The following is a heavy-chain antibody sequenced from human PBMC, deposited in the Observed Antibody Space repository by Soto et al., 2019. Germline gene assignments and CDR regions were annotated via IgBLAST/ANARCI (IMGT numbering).Heavy chain of an antibody. Sequence: PSETLSLTRAVYGGSFSGHAWTWIRQSPGKGLEWIGDISHSGRVNYSPSLKSRVTISLDTSKNQFSLTLSAVTAADTAMYYCSTRAYDTNGYYRFDPWGQGTLVTVSS. CDR1: GGSFSGHA. CDR3: STRAYDTNGYYRFDP. J-gene: IGHJ5*01. V-gene: IGHV4-34*01. D-gene: IGHD3-22*01. CDR2: ISHSGRV.